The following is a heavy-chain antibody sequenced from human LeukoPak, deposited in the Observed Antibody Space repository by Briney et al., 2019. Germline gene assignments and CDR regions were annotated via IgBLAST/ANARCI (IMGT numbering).Heavy chain of an antibody. J-gene: IGHJ4*02. Sequence: PGGSLRLSCAASGFTFSSYWMSWVRQAPGKGLEWVSNIKQDGSEKYYVDSVKGRFTISRDNAKNSLYLQMNSLRAEDTAVYHCARVRYYGSGNYVDYFDYWGQGTPVTVSS. D-gene: IGHD3-10*01. CDR1: GFTFSSYW. V-gene: IGHV3-7*01. CDR2: IKQDGSEK. CDR3: ARVRYYGSGNYVDYFDY.